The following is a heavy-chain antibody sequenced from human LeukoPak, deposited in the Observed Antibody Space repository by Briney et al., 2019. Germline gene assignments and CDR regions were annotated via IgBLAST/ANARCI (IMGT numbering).Heavy chain of an antibody. J-gene: IGHJ4*02. Sequence: SGPTLVNPTQTRTLTCTFSGFSLSTSGMCVSWIRQPPGKALEWLARIDWDDDKYYSTSLKTRLTISKDTSKNQVVLTMTNMDPVDTATYYCARIRYYGSGSYNLDYWGQGTLVTVSS. D-gene: IGHD3-10*01. CDR2: IDWDDDK. CDR1: GFSLSTSGMC. CDR3: ARIRYYGSGSYNLDY. V-gene: IGHV2-70*11.